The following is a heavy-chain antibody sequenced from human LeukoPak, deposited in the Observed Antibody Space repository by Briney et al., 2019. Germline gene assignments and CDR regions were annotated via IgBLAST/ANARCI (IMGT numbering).Heavy chain of an antibody. D-gene: IGHD3-10*01. CDR3: GLDYYGSGSYGD. V-gene: IGHV3-53*01. Sequence: PGGSLRLSCAASGFTVSSNYMSWVRQAPGKGLEWVSVIYSGGSTCYADSVKGRFTISRDNSKDTLYLQMNSLRAEDTAVYYCGLDYYGSGSYGDWGQGTLVTVSS. J-gene: IGHJ4*02. CDR1: GFTVSSNY. CDR2: IYSGGST.